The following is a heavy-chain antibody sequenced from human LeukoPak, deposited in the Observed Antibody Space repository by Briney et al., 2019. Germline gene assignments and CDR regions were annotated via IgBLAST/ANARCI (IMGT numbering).Heavy chain of an antibody. Sequence: PGGSLRLSCVVSGFTVSSNYMRSVRQAPGKGLEWVSVLYSSGDKYYPGDNTYYADSVKGRFTISRDNSKNTVYLQMSSLRPEDTAVYSCLRMLGATWGTHAQYFQHWGQGTLVTVSS. J-gene: IGHJ1*01. CDR3: LRMLGATWGTHAQYFQH. CDR1: GFTVSSNY. V-gene: IGHV3-53*01. D-gene: IGHD1-26*01. CDR2: LYSSGDKYYPGDNT.